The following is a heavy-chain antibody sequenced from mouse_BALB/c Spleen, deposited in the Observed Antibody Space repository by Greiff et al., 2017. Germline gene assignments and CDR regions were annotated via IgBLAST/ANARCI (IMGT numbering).Heavy chain of an antibody. D-gene: IGHD2-3*01. CDR3: ARTQDGYYAMDY. Sequence: VKLVESGPGLVQPSQSLSITCTVSGFSLTSYGVHWVRQSPGKGLEWLGVIWSGGSTDYNAAFISRLSISKDNSKSQVFFKMNSLQADDTAIYYCARTQDGYYAMDYWGQGTSVTVSS. CDR2: IWSGGST. CDR1: GFSLTSYG. V-gene: IGHV2-4-1*01. J-gene: IGHJ4*01.